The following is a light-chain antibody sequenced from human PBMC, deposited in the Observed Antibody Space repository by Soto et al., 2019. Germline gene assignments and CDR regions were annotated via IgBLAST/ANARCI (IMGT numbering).Light chain of an antibody. CDR2: WAS. CDR3: QQYESTPPT. Sequence: DIVLTQSPDSLAVSLGERATINCKSSQSVLYNSNNKNYLAWYQQRPGQPPKLLIYWASTLESGVPDRFSGSGSGTDFTLTITSLQAEDVAVYYCQQYESTPPTFGQGTKVEIK. J-gene: IGKJ2*01. CDR1: QSVLYNSNNKNY. V-gene: IGKV4-1*01.